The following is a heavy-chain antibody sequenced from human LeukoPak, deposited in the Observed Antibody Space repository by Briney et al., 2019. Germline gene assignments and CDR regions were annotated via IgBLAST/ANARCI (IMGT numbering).Heavy chain of an antibody. J-gene: IGHJ5*02. CDR2: INPNSGGT. V-gene: IGHV1-2*02. Sequence: ASVKVSCKASGYTFTGYYMHWARQAPGQGLEWMGWINPNSGGTNYAQKFQGRVTMTRDTSISTAYMELSRLRSDDTAVYYCARDQTYYYDSSGYYFGSWGQGTLVTVSS. CDR1: GYTFTGYY. CDR3: ARDQTYYYDSSGYYFGS. D-gene: IGHD3-22*01.